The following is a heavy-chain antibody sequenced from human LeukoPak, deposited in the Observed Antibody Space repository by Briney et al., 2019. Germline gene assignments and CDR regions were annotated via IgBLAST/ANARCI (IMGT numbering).Heavy chain of an antibody. J-gene: IGHJ4*02. CDR1: GFTFSSYG. V-gene: IGHV3-33*06. D-gene: IGHD6-19*01. CDR3: AKPTWGDGDSSGWSAFDY. CDR2: IWYDGSNK. Sequence: QAGGSLRLSCAASGFTFSSYGMHWVRQAPGKGLEWVAVIWYDGSNKYYADSVKGQFTISRDNSKNTLYLQVSSLRAEDTAVYYCAKPTWGDGDSSGWSAFDYWGQGTLVIVSS.